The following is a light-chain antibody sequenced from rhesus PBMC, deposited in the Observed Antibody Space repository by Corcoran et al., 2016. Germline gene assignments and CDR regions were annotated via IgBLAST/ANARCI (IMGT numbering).Light chain of an antibody. Sequence: EIVMTQSPATLSLSPGERATLSCRASQSVSSYVAWYQQKPEQAPRLLIYGASSRATGTPDRFNGSGSGTAFTLTISSLEPEDFAVYYCRQYSTWPYSFGQGTKVEIK. CDR3: RQYSTWPYS. V-gene: IGKV3S9*01. CDR2: GAS. J-gene: IGKJ2*01. CDR1: QSVSSY.